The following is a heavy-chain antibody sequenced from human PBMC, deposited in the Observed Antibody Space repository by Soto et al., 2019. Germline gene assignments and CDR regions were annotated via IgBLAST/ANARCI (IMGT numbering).Heavy chain of an antibody. D-gene: IGHD1-7*01. Sequence: QVQLVESGGCVVQPGRSLRLSCAASGFTFSSYAMHWVRQAPGKGLEWVALISYDGSNKYYADYVKGRFTISRDNSKNTVYLQMNSLKPEGTAVYHCARDEGGTTIYYHGMDDWGQGTTVTVSS. V-gene: IGHV3-30-3*01. CDR1: GFTFSSYA. CDR2: ISYDGSNK. CDR3: ARDEGGTTIYYHGMDD. J-gene: IGHJ6*02.